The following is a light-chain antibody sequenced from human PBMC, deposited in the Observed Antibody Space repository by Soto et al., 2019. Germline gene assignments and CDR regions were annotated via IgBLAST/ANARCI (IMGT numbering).Light chain of an antibody. CDR1: QSISSY. V-gene: IGKV1-39*01. J-gene: IGKJ5*01. CDR2: AAS. Sequence: DIQMTQSQSPLSASVGDRVTLTGRARQSISSYLHWYQQKPGKAPKLLIYAASSLQSGVPSRFSGSGSGTDFTLTISSLQPEDFATYYCQQSYSTPITFGQGTRLEIK. CDR3: QQSYSTPIT.